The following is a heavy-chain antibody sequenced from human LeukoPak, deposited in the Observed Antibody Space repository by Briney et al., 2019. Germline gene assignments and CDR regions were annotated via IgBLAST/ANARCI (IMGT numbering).Heavy chain of an antibody. Sequence: SETLSLTCAVYGGSFSGYYWSWIRQPPGKGLEWIGEINHSGSTNYNPSLKSRVTISVDTSKNQFSLKLSSVTAADTAVYYCARAPGITMIVAWGQGTLVAVSS. J-gene: IGHJ4*02. CDR3: ARAPGITMIVA. D-gene: IGHD3-22*01. CDR2: INHSGST. V-gene: IGHV4-34*01. CDR1: GGSFSGYY.